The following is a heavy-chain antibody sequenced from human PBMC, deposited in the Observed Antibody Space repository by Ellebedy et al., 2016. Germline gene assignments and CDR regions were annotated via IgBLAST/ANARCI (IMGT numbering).Heavy chain of an antibody. CDR1: GFTFKTYA. CDR2: LSGSGPKT. CDR3: AKHETDGDYYFDL. V-gene: IGHV3-23*01. Sequence: GGSLRLSXAASGFTFKTYAMSWVRQAPGEGLGWVSTLSGSGPKTYYADSVQGRFTISRDNSKSTLYLQMNGLRAEDTAVYYCAKHETDGDYYFDLWGRGTLVTVSS. J-gene: IGHJ2*01. D-gene: IGHD2-21*01.